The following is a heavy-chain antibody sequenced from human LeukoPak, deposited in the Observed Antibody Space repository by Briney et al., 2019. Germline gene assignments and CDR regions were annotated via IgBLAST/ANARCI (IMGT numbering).Heavy chain of an antibody. CDR1: GFTFDDYV. CDR2: ISGDGGAT. CDR3: AKGGYTYGGRLFDY. V-gene: IGHV3-43*02. J-gene: IGHJ4*02. Sequence: GGSLRLSCAASGFTFDDYVMHWVRQAPGRGLEWVSFISGDGGATYYADSAEGRFTISRDNARKTLYVQMDSLRTEDTAVYYCAKGGYTYGGRLFDYWGQGTLVTVSS. D-gene: IGHD5-18*01.